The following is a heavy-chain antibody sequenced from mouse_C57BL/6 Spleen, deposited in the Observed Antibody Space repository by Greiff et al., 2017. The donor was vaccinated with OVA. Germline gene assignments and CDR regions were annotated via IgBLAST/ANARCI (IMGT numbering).Heavy chain of an antibody. CDR2: ISDGGSYT. V-gene: IGHV5-4*01. D-gene: IGHD1-1*01. CDR3: ARDRYYYGSSYVGMDWYFDV. J-gene: IGHJ1*03. CDR1: GFTFSSYA. Sequence: EVKLMESGGGLVKPGGSPKLSCAASGFTFSSYAMSWVRQTPEKRLEWVATISDGGSYTYYPDNVKGRFTISRDNAKNNLYLQMSHLKSEDTAMYYCARDRYYYGSSYVGMDWYFDVWGTGTTVTVSS.